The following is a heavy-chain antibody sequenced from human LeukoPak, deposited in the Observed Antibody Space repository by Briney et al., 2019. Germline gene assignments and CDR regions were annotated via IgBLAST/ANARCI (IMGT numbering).Heavy chain of an antibody. CDR1: GGTFSSYA. CDR3: AIPYDFWSGYLNDAFDI. V-gene: IGHV1-2*02. Sequence: ASVKVSCKASGGTFSSYAISWVRQAPGQGLEWMGWINPNSGGTNYAQKFQGRVTMTRDTSISTAYMELSRLRSDDTAVYYCAIPYDFWSGYLNDAFDIWGQGTMVTVSS. CDR2: INPNSGGT. D-gene: IGHD3-3*01. J-gene: IGHJ3*02.